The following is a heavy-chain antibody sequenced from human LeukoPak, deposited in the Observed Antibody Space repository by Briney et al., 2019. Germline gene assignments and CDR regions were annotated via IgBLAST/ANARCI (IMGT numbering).Heavy chain of an antibody. CDR3: VRHGDPADRNYFDY. CDR2: IYYSGST. J-gene: IGHJ4*02. V-gene: IGHV4-59*08. CDR1: GGSISNYY. D-gene: IGHD3-3*01. Sequence: SETLSLTCSVSGGSISNYYWSWIRQPPGKGLDWIGYIYYSGSTNYNPSLESRVTISVDTSKNQFSLKVSSVTAADTAVYFCVRHGDPADRNYFDYWGQGTLVTVSS.